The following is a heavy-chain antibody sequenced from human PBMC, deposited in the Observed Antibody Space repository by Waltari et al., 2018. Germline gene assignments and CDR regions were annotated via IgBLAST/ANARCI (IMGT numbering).Heavy chain of an antibody. CDR3: ARDRLNPSGWYGAGYYFDY. V-gene: IGHV1-3*01. CDR1: GYTFTSYA. J-gene: IGHJ4*02. Sequence: QVQLVQSGAEVKKPGASVKVSCKASGYTFTSYAMHWVRQAPGQRIEWMGWINAGNGNTKYSQKFQGRVTITRDTSASTAYMELSSLRSEDTAVYYCARDRLNPSGWYGAGYYFDYWGQGTLVTVSS. D-gene: IGHD6-19*01. CDR2: INAGNGNT.